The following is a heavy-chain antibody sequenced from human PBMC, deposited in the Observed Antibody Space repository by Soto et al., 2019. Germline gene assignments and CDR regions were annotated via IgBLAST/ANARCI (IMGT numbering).Heavy chain of an antibody. Sequence: SETLSLTCAVSGDSIICIYHWAWIRQSPGRGLEWIASIYHTGTTYYTPSLESRVTISVDTSKNQFSLRLSSVTAADSAVYFCARTDNVGYYQHFGQGNLVTV. CDR3: ARTDNVGYYQH. D-gene: IGHD3-3*01. J-gene: IGHJ1*01. CDR1: GDSIICIYH. V-gene: IGHV4-38-2*01. CDR2: IYHTGTT.